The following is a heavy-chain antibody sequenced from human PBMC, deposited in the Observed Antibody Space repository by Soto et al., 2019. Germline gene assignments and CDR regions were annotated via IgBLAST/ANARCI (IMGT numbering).Heavy chain of an antibody. CDR2: IYWNVDK. Sequence: QITLKESGPTLVRPTQTLTLTCTFSGFSLSTSGLGVGWIRQPPGKALEWLALIYWNVDKRYSPSLKARLTITEDTSESQVVLTMTNMDPVDTATYYCAHRPSGWYLFDYWGQGTLVTVSS. J-gene: IGHJ4*02. D-gene: IGHD6-19*01. CDR3: AHRPSGWYLFDY. CDR1: GFSLSTSGLG. V-gene: IGHV2-5*01.